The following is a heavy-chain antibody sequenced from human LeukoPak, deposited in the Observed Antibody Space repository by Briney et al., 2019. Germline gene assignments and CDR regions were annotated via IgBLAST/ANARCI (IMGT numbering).Heavy chain of an antibody. Sequence: PGGSLRLSCAASGFTFSSYAMHWVRQAPGKGLEWVAVISYDGSNKYYADSVKGRFTISRDNSKNTLYLQMNSLRAEDTAVYYCAREDGSSWCDYWGQGTLVTVSS. CDR3: AREDGSSWCDY. J-gene: IGHJ4*02. CDR1: GFTFSSYA. D-gene: IGHD6-13*01. CDR2: ISYDGSNK. V-gene: IGHV3-30-3*01.